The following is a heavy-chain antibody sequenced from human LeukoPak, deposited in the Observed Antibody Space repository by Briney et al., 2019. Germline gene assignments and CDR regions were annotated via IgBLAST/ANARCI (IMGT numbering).Heavy chain of an antibody. CDR3: AREGHDFWSGSRGWFDP. V-gene: IGHV4-30-4*08. CDR2: THNSGST. J-gene: IGHJ5*02. CDR1: GGSISSGGYC. Sequence: SETLSLTCTVSGGSISSGGYCWSWIRQAPGEGLEWIGYTHNSGSTFYNPSLKSRFTISVDTSKNQFSLKVRSVTATDTAVYYCAREGHDFWSGSRGWFDPWGPGTLVTVSS. D-gene: IGHD3-3*01.